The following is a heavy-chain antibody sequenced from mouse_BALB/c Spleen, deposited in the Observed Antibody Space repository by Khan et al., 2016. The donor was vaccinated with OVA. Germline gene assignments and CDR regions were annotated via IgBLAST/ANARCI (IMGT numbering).Heavy chain of an antibody. D-gene: IGHD2-1*01. Sequence: QIQLVQSGPELKKPGETVKISCKASGYTLTDYGMNWVKQAPGKGLKWMGWINTYTGEATYADDFNGRFAFSLATSASTAYLQINNLKTEDTATYFCSRSNGNYWFAYWGQGTLVTVSA. CDR2: INTYTGEA. J-gene: IGHJ3*01. CDR1: GYTLTDYG. V-gene: IGHV9-3-1*01. CDR3: SRSNGNYWFAY.